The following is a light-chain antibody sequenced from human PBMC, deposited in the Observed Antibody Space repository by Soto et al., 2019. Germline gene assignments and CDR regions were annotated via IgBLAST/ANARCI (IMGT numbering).Light chain of an antibody. CDR2: EVR. CDR3: SSYSSSSTLV. Sequence: TQYASVSVSPGQLITIPYTPTSSDVYVSWYQQHPGKSPKLMIYEVRNRPSGVSNRSSGYKYGNTASLTISGLQTEDEGDYYCSSYSSSSTLVFGGRTVLTVL. V-gene: IGLV2-14*01. CDR1: SSDVY. J-gene: IGLJ3*02.